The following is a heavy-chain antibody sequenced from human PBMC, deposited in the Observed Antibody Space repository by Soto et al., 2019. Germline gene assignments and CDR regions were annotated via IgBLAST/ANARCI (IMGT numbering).Heavy chain of an antibody. Sequence: SVKVSCKASGGTFSSYAISWVRQAPGQGLEWMGGIIPIFGTANYAQKFQGRVTITADKSTSTAYMELSSLRSEDTAVYYCASAGECGGDCYSGYYYYGMDVWGQGTTVTVSS. CDR2: IIPIFGTA. J-gene: IGHJ6*02. V-gene: IGHV1-69*06. D-gene: IGHD2-21*02. CDR3: ASAGECGGDCYSGYYYYGMDV. CDR1: GGTFSSYA.